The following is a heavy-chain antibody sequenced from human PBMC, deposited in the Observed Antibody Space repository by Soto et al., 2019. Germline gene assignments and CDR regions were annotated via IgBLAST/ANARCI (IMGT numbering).Heavy chain of an antibody. CDR2: INHSGST. V-gene: IGHV4-34*01. J-gene: IGHJ6*02. D-gene: IGHD3-22*01. CDR3: ARAVYYYDSSGYYPRYYYYYGMDV. CDR1: GGSFSGYY. Sequence: QVQLQQWGAGLLKPSETLSLTCAIYGGSFSGYYWSWIRQPPGKGLEWIGEINHSGSTNYNPSLKSRVTISVDTSKNQFSLKLSSVTAADTAVYYCARAVYYYDSSGYYPRYYYYYGMDVWGQGTTVTVSS.